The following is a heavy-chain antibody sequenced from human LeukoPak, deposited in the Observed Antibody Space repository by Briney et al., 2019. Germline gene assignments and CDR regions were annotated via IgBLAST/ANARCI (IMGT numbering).Heavy chain of an antibody. D-gene: IGHD2-2*01. CDR2: VRSETDGGTT. V-gene: IGHV3-15*01. J-gene: IGHJ5*02. Sequence: GGYVRLSCAASAFTFSNAWMSWVRQAPGKGLEWVSRVRSETDGGTTDYAATVQGRFTISRDDSKNTLYLQMNSLETDDTAVYYGTTLSYAAAPTWGQGTLVTVSS. CDR3: TTLSYAAAPT. CDR1: AFTFSNAW.